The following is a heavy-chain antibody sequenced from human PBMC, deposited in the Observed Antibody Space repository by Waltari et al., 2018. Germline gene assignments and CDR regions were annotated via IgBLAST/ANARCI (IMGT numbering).Heavy chain of an antibody. Sequence: QVQLVQSGAEVKKPGASVKVSCKASGYTFTGYSMHWVRQAPGQGLEWMGWINPNRGGTNYAQKFQGWVTRTRDTSISTAYMELSRLRSDDTAVYYCARGEEQWLVLAGFDPWGQGTLVTVSS. CDR3: ARGEEQWLVLAGFDP. CDR1: GYTFTGYS. V-gene: IGHV1-2*04. D-gene: IGHD6-19*01. CDR2: INPNRGGT. J-gene: IGHJ5*02.